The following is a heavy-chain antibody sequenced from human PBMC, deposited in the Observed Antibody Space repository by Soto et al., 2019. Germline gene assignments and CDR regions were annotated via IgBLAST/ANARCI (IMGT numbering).Heavy chain of an antibody. J-gene: IGHJ4*02. V-gene: IGHV3-33*01. Sequence: QVQLVESGGGVVQPGTSLRLSCAASGFTFSTYGMHWVRQAPGTGLEWVAVIWYDGSNKYHGDSLKGRFTISRDNSKNTLYLQINNLRAEDTAVYYCGRDGALGDTAVVDSWGQGTLATVSS. D-gene: IGHD5-18*01. CDR3: GRDGALGDTAVVDS. CDR1: GFTFSTYG. CDR2: IWYDGSNK.